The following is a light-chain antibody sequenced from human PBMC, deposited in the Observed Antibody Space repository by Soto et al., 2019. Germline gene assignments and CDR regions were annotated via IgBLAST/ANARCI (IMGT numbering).Light chain of an antibody. J-gene: IGLJ1*01. V-gene: IGLV1-47*01. CDR3: EPCDDSRTGFYD. CDR2: TNN. CDR1: TSNIGSNY. Sequence: QSVLTQLPSASGTPGQGVTISCSGSTSNIGSNYVYWYQQLPGTAPKPLIYTNNQRPSGVPDRFSGSTSGSSASLAISVLRSEDEADYVCEPCDDSRTGFYDFGTGTKVTV.